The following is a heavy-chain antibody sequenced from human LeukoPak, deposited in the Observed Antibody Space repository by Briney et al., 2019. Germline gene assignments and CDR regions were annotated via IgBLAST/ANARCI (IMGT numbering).Heavy chain of an antibody. CDR3: ARLARDVYNIIAYFFDQ. CDR1: GGSISSSSYY. D-gene: IGHD5-24*01. CDR2: IFYSGST. J-gene: IGHJ4*02. Sequence: PSETLSLTCTVSGGSISSSSYYWGWIRQPPGKGLEWIGNIFYSGSTYHKPSLKSRVTISVDTSKNQFTLKLSSVTAADTAVYYCARLARDVYNIIAYFFDQWGQGTLVTVSS. V-gene: IGHV4-39*01.